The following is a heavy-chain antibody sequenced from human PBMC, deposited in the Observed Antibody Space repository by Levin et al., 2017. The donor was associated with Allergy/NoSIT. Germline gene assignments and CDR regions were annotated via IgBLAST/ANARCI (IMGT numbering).Heavy chain of an antibody. Sequence: SETLSLTCAVYGGSFSGYYWSWIRQPPGKGLEWIGEINHSGSTNYNPSLKSRVTISVDTSKNQFSLKLSSVTAADTAVYYCARGYQLLKSSNWFDPWGQGTLVTVSS. CDR3: ARGYQLLKSSNWFDP. CDR1: GGSFSGYY. D-gene: IGHD2-2*01. CDR2: INHSGST. V-gene: IGHV4-34*01. J-gene: IGHJ5*02.